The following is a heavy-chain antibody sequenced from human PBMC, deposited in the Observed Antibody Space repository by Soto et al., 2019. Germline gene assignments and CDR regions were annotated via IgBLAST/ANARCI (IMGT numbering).Heavy chain of an antibody. CDR3: ARGPMVRGAGHAFDI. D-gene: IGHD3-10*01. V-gene: IGHV4-31*03. Sequence: QVQLQESGPGLVKPSQTLSLTCTVSGGSISSGGYYWSWIRQHPGKGLEWIGYIYYSGSTYYNPSLTTRVTISVDTSKNPFSLKLSSVTAADTAVYYCARGPMVRGAGHAFDIWGQGTMVTVSS. CDR2: IYYSGST. CDR1: GGSISSGGYY. J-gene: IGHJ3*02.